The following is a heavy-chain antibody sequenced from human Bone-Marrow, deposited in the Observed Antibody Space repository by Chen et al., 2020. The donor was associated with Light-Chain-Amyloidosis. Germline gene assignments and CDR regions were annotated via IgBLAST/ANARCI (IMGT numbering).Heavy chain of an antibody. V-gene: IGHV3-48*01. CDR3: ARDLVPDYYDSSGSFISLGY. CDR2: ISSSSSTI. J-gene: IGHJ4*02. D-gene: IGHD3-22*01. CDR1: GFTFSSYS. Sequence: EVQLVESGGGLVQPGGSLRLSCAASGFTFSSYSMNWVRQAPGKGLEWVSYISSSSSTIYYADPVKGRFTISRDNAKNSLYLQMNSLRAEDTAVYYCARDLVPDYYDSSGSFISLGYWGQGTLVTVSS.